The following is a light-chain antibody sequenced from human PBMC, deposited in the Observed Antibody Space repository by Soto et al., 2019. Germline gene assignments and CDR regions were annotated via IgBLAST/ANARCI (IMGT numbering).Light chain of an antibody. V-gene: IGKV3-15*01. CDR1: QNILSN. CDR3: QQYNNWPIT. Sequence: EIVMTQSPATLSVSPGERATLSCRASQNILSNLAWYQQKPGQAPRLLIYGASTRATGIPARFSGSGSGTEFTLTISGLQSEDFAVYYCQQYNNWPITFGQGTRLEIK. J-gene: IGKJ5*01. CDR2: GAS.